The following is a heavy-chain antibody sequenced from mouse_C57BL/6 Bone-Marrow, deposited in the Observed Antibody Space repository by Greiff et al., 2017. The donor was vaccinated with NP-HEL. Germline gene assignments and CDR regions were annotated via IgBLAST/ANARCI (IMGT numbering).Heavy chain of an antibody. CDR2: IDPSDSYT. J-gene: IGHJ3*01. D-gene: IGHD2-5*01. Sequence: QVQLQQPGAELVRPGTSVKLSCKASGYTFTSYWMHWVKQRPGQGLEWIGVIDPSDSYTNYNQKFMGKATLTVDTSSSTAYMQLSSLTSEDSAVYYCARGPYYSNYLAYWGQGTLVTVSA. CDR1: GYTFTSYW. V-gene: IGHV1-59*01. CDR3: ARGPYYSNYLAY.